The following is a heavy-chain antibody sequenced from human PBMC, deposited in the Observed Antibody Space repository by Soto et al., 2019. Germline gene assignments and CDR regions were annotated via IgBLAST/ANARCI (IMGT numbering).Heavy chain of an antibody. CDR2: VDPEDGQT. J-gene: IGHJ4*02. CDR1: GYTFTDKY. Sequence: EVHLVQSGADVKEPGATVKVSCKVSGYTFTDKYIHWVQQVPGKGLEWMGLVDPEDGQTAYAEKFQGRVTLSADTSTDTAYMQLSGLKSEDTAVYYCAIRRAYRNSWYYFDSWGQGTLVTVSS. D-gene: IGHD1-7*01. CDR3: AIRRAYRNSWYYFDS. V-gene: IGHV1-69-2*01.